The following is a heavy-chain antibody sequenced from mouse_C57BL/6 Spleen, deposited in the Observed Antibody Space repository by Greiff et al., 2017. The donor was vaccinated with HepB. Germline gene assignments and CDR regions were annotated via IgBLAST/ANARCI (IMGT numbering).Heavy chain of an antibody. V-gene: IGHV1-7*01. CDR3: ARPAYYSNYDFDY. CDR2: SNPSSGYT. J-gene: IGHJ2*01. CDR1: GYTFPSYW. D-gene: IGHD2-5*01. Sequence: QVQLQQSGAELAKPGASVKLSCKASGYTFPSYWMHWVKQRPGQGLEWIGYSNPSSGYTKYNQKFKDKATLTADKSSSTAYMQLSSLTDEDSAVYYCARPAYYSNYDFDYWGQGTTLTVSS.